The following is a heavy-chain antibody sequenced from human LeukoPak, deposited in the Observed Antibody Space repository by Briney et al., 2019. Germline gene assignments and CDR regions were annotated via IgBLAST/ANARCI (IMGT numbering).Heavy chain of an antibody. D-gene: IGHD3-22*01. CDR1: GITFSSYG. J-gene: IGHJ4*02. CDR3: AKDRQPLTMIVAGFFDY. CDR2: IRYDGSNK. Sequence: GGSLRLSCAVSGITFSSYGMHWVRQAPGKGLEWVAFIRYDGSNKYYADSVKGRFTISRDNSKNTLYLQMNSLRAEDTAVYYCAKDRQPLTMIVAGFFDYWGQGTLVTVSS. V-gene: IGHV3-30*02.